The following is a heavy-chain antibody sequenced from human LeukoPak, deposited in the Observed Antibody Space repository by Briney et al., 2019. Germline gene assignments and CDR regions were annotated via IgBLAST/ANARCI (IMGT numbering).Heavy chain of an antibody. Sequence: SETLSLTCAVYGGSFSGYYWSWIRQPPGKGLEWIGEINHSGSTNYNPSLKSRVTISVDTSKNQFFLKLSSVTAADTAVYYCARGPPDYDYVWGSYRIWYFQHWGQGTLVTVSS. J-gene: IGHJ1*01. CDR3: ARGPPDYDYVWGSYRIWYFQH. CDR2: INHSGST. CDR1: GGSFSGYY. V-gene: IGHV4-34*01. D-gene: IGHD3-16*02.